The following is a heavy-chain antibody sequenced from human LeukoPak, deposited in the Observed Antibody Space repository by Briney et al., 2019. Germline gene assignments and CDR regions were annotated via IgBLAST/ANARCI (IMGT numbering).Heavy chain of an antibody. Sequence: PGRSLRLSCAASGFTFSSFGMHWVRQAPGKGLEWVAVIFYDGSKKYYADSVKGRFTVSRDNSMNTLFLQMNSLRAEDTAVYYCTGRMETYHNAPQSHMGMDVWGQGTTVTVSS. V-gene: IGHV3-33*01. CDR2: IFYDGSKK. D-gene: IGHD3-10*01. CDR3: TGRMETYHNAPQSHMGMDV. J-gene: IGHJ6*02. CDR1: GFTFSSFG.